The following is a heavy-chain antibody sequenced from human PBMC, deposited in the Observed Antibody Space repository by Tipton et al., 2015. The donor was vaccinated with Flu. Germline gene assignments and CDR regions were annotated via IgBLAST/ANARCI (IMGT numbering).Heavy chain of an antibody. CDR2: IGSPYYTGST. D-gene: IGHD3-16*02. Sequence: TLSLTCAVSGSSISRAYYWGWVRQPPGKGLEWIGSIGSPYYTGSTYYNPSLKSRVTISVDTSKNQFSLKLSSVTAADTAVYYCAGWTDYLWGNYRTFDYWGQGTLVTISS. CDR1: GSSISRAYY. V-gene: IGHV4-38-2*01. J-gene: IGHJ4*02. CDR3: AGWTDYLWGNYRTFDY.